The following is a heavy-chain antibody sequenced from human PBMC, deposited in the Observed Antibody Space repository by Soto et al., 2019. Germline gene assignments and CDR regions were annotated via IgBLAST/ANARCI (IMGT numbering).Heavy chain of an antibody. J-gene: IGHJ4*02. CDR1: GFPLRTTGVG. CDR3: AHTWGLPFDY. V-gene: IGHV2-5*01. D-gene: IGHD3-16*01. CDR2: IYWNDDK. Sequence: QITLKESGPTLVEPTQTLTLTCTYSGFPLRTTGVGVGWIRQPPGKALEWLGIIYWNDDKRYSPSLKNNITLTSDISKSQVVLTMTNMDPVDTSTYYCAHTWGLPFDYWGQGTLVIVSS.